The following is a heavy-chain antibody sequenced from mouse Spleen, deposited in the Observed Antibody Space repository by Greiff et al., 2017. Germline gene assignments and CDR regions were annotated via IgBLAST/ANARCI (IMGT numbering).Heavy chain of an antibody. D-gene: IGHD1-1*02. Sequence: EVHLVESGPGLAKPSQTLSLTCSVTGYSITSDYWHWIRKFPGNKLEYMGYISYSGSTYYNPSLKSRISITRDTSKNQYYLQLNSVNTEDTDTYYCARYGNYIDDWGQGTTLTVSS. J-gene: IGHJ2*01. V-gene: IGHV3-8*01. CDR3: ARYGNYIDD. CDR1: GYSITSDY. CDR2: ISYSGST.